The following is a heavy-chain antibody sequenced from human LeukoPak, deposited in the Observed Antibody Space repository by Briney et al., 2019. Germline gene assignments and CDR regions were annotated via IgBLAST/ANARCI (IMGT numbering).Heavy chain of an antibody. J-gene: IGHJ6*04. Sequence: GGSLRLSCAASGFTFSNYAMHWVRQAPGKGLEWVAVISSDGSNKYYADSVKGRFTFSRDNSKNTLYLQMTSLRAEDTAVYYCARVNFAAAAMDVWGKGTTVTVSS. D-gene: IGHD6-13*01. CDR2: ISSDGSNK. CDR1: GFTFSNYA. V-gene: IGHV3-30*04. CDR3: ARVNFAAAAMDV.